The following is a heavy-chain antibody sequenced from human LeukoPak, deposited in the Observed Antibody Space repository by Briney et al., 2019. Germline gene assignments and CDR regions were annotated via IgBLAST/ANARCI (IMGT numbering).Heavy chain of an antibody. V-gene: IGHV3-21*01. CDR2: ISSSSSYI. J-gene: IGHJ4*02. CDR1: GFTFSSYS. Sequence: GGSLRLSCAASGFTFSSYSMNWVRQAPGKGLEWVSSISSSSSYIYYADSVKGRSTISRDNAKNSLYLQMNSLRAEDTAVYYCARGVAVAGNDYWGQGTLVTVSS. D-gene: IGHD6-19*01. CDR3: ARGVAVAGNDY.